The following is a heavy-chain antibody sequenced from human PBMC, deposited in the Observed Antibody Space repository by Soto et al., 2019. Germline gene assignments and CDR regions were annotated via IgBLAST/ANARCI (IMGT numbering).Heavy chain of an antibody. J-gene: IGHJ4*02. CDR1: GYTLTSYA. V-gene: IGHV1-3*01. CDR2: INAGNGNT. Sequence: ASVKVSCKASGYTLTSYAMHWVRQAPGQRLEWMGWINAGNGNTKYSQKFQGRVTITRDTSASTANMELSSLRSEDTAVYYCARGTDSSGWPYWGQGTLVTVSS. CDR3: ARGTDSSGWPY. D-gene: IGHD6-19*01.